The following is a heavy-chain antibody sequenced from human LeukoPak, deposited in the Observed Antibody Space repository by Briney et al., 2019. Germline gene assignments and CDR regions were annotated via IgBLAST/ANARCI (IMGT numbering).Heavy chain of an antibody. D-gene: IGHD3-3*01. CDR1: GDSVSSNSAA. V-gene: IGHV6-1*01. CDR2: TYYRSKRYN. J-gene: IGHJ4*02. Sequence: SQTLSLTCAISGDSVSSNSAAWNWIRQSPSRGLEWLGRTYYRSKRYNDYAVSVKSRITINPDTSKNQFSLQLNSVTPEDTAVYYCARSLDFWSGSQINYYFDYWGQGTLVTVSS. CDR3: ARSLDFWSGSQINYYFDY.